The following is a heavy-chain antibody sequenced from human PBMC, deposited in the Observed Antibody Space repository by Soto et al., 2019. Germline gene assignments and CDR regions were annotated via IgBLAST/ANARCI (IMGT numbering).Heavy chain of an antibody. CDR1: GFTFSSYA. CDR2: ISGSGGST. CDR3: AKVLRYCSGGSCYSYNDAFDI. Sequence: GGSLRLSCAASGFTFSSYAMSWVRQAPGKGLEWVSAISGSGGSTYYADSVKGRFTISRDNSKNTLYLQMNSLRAEDTAVYYCAKVLRYCSGGSCYSYNDAFDIWGQGTMVTV. V-gene: IGHV3-23*01. D-gene: IGHD2-15*01. J-gene: IGHJ3*02.